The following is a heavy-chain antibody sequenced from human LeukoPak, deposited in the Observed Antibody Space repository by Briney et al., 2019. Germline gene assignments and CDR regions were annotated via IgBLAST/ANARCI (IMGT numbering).Heavy chain of an antibody. CDR1: GFTFSSYG. V-gene: IGHV3-23*01. CDR3: AKRGDYFDY. CDR2: ISGSGGIT. D-gene: IGHD3-10*01. J-gene: IGHJ4*02. Sequence: PGGSLRLSCAASGFTFSSYGMNWVRQAPGKGLEWVSGISGSGGITYYADSVKGRFTISRDNSKNTLYLQMNSLRAEDTAVYYCAKRGDYFDYWGQGTLVTVSS.